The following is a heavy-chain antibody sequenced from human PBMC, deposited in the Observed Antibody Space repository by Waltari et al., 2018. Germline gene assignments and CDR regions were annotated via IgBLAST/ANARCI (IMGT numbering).Heavy chain of an antibody. CDR3: ARTNTNYDYVWGSYRPPHFDY. J-gene: IGHJ4*02. D-gene: IGHD3-16*02. CDR2: IYHSGST. V-gene: IGHV4-30-2*01. CDR1: GGSISSGGYY. Sequence: QVQLQESGPGLVKPSQTLSLTCTVSGGSISSGGYYWSWIRQPPGKGLEWIGYIYHSGSTYYNPSLKSRVTISVDRSKNQFSLKLSSVTAADTAVYYCARTNTNYDYVWGSYRPPHFDYWGQGTLVTVSS.